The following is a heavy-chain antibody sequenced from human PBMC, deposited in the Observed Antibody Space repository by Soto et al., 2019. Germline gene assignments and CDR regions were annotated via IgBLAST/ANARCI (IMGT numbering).Heavy chain of an antibody. CDR1: GYTFSGFY. J-gene: IGHJ4*02. D-gene: IGHD2-8*01. CDR3: RVTGVSEVDY. V-gene: IGHV1-2*02. Sequence: QVQLVQSGAEVKKPGASVKVSCRTSGYTFSGFYIHWVRQAPGQGLESMGWIYPDSGGTDYAQKFQGRLTIIRDTSISTAYMELSRLRSDDTAVYYCRVTGVSEVDYWGQGTLVTVSS. CDR2: IYPDSGGT.